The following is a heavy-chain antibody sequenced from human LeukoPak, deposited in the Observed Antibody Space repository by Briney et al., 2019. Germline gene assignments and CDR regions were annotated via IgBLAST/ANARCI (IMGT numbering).Heavy chain of an antibody. J-gene: IGHJ5*02. D-gene: IGHD3-22*01. CDR2: IHYTGIT. V-gene: IGHV4-39*02. CDR1: GGSITSSKYY. Sequence: SETLSLTCTVSGGSITSSKYYWGWIRQPPGKGLEWIGSIHYTGITYYNPSLKTRVTISVDTSKNQFSLTLSSVTAADTSVYYCARGRHYYDSSGYYYDPWGQGTLVTVSS. CDR3: ARGRHYYDSSGYYYDP.